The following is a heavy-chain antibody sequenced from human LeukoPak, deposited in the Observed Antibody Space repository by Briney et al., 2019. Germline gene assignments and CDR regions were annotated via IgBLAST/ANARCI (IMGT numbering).Heavy chain of an antibody. D-gene: IGHD1-26*01. V-gene: IGHV1-2*02. CDR2: INPNSGGT. Sequence: ASVKVSCKASGYTFTSYGISWVRQAPGQGLEWMGWINPNSGGTNYAQKFQGRVTMTRDTSIRTAYMELSSLRSDDTALYYCARDLGWDVLIIDYWGQGTLVTVSS. J-gene: IGHJ4*02. CDR1: GYTFTSYG. CDR3: ARDLGWDVLIIDY.